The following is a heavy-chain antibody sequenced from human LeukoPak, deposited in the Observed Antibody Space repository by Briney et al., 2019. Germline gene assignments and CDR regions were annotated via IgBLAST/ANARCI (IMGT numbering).Heavy chain of an antibody. J-gene: IGHJ3*02. D-gene: IGHD2-2*01. V-gene: IGHV3-9*01. Sequence: GGSLRLSCAASGFTFDDYAMHWVRQAPGKGLEWVSGISWNSGSIGYADSVKGRFTISRDNAKNSLYLQMNSLRAEDTALYYCAKACSTSCPTDIWGQGTMVTVSS. CDR2: ISWNSGSI. CDR1: GFTFDDYA. CDR3: AKACSTSCPTDI.